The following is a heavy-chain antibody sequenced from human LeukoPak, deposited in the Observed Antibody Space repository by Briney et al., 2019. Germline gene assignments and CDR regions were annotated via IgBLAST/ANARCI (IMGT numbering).Heavy chain of an antibody. V-gene: IGHV1-24*01. J-gene: IGHJ4*02. Sequence: ASVKVSCKVSVYTLTELSMHWVRQAPGKGLEWMGGFDPEDGETIYAQKFQGRVTMTEDTSTDTAYMELSSLRSEDTAVYYCAAVPPVEDFWSGYFNWGQGTLVTVSS. D-gene: IGHD3-3*01. CDR2: FDPEDGET. CDR3: AAVPPVEDFWSGYFN. CDR1: VYTLTELS.